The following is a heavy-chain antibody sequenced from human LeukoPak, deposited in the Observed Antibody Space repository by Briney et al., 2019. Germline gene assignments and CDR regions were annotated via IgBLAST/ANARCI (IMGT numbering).Heavy chain of an antibody. CDR1: GGSFSGYY. D-gene: IGHD5-12*01. CDR3: ARDGYSGYEGYYYYMDV. Sequence: SETLSLTCAVYGGSFSGYYWSWIRQPPGQGLEWIGTIYYSGSTFYNPSLKSRVTVSVDTSKNQFSLKLSSLTAADTAVYYCARDGYSGYEGYYYYMDVWGKGTTVTVSS. CDR2: IYYSGST. V-gene: IGHV4-34*01. J-gene: IGHJ6*03.